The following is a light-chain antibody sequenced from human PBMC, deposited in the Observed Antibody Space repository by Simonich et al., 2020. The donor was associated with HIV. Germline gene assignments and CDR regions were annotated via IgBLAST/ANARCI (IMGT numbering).Light chain of an antibody. Sequence: EIVMTQSPATLSLSPGERATLSCRASQSVSSSYFAWYQQKPGQAPRLLIYGASSRATGIPDRFSGSGSGTDFTLTISRLEPEDFALYYCQQYNNWPTFGGGTKVEI. CDR2: GAS. V-gene: IGKV3-20*01. CDR3: QQYNNWPT. CDR1: QSVSSSY. J-gene: IGKJ4*01.